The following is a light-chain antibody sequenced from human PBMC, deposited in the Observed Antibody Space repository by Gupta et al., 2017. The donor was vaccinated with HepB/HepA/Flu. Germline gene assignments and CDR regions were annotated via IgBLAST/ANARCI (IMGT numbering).Light chain of an antibody. CDR1: QSFSSY. V-gene: IGKV3-11*01. Sequence: IVLTQSPVTLSLAPGERATLSCRASQSFSSYLAWYQHKPGQAPRLLIYDASNRATGIPARFIGSGSGTDFTLTINSLELEDFAVYYCQQGGSFGQGTKLEIK. J-gene: IGKJ2*03. CDR3: QQGGS. CDR2: DAS.